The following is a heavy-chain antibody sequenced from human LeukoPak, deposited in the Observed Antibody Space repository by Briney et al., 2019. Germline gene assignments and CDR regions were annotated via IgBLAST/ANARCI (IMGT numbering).Heavy chain of an antibody. Sequence: ASVKVSCKASGYTVTSYGISWVRQAPGQRLEWMGWISAYNGNTNYAQKLQGRVTMTTATSPSTAYMELRSLRSDDTDVYYCARFRYNGAFDIWGQGTMVTVSS. CDR2: ISAYNGNT. CDR1: GYTVTSYG. D-gene: IGHD1-14*01. CDR3: ARFRYNGAFDI. J-gene: IGHJ3*02. V-gene: IGHV1-18*04.